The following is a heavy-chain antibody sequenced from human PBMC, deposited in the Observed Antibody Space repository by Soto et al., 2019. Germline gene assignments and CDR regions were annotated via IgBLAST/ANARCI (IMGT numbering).Heavy chain of an antibody. V-gene: IGHV3-49*04. CDR2: IRSKAYGGTT. CDR3: TREYDYVWGSYRYTRFDY. J-gene: IGHJ4*02. D-gene: IGHD3-16*02. Sequence: AVGSLRISCTVSGFTFGDYAMSWVRQAPGKGLEWVGLIRSKAYGGTTEYAASVKGRFTISRDDSKSIAYLQMISLKTEDTAVYYCTREYDYVWGSYRYTRFDYWGQGTLVTVSS. CDR1: GFTFGDYA.